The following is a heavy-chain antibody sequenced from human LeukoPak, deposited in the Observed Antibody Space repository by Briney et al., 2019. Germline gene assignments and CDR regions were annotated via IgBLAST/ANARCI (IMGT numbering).Heavy chain of an antibody. D-gene: IGHD2-2*01. CDR3: ARGGSSTSCFGAYCFDY. Sequence: SETLSLTCVVYGGSFSGYYWSWIRQPPGKGLEWIGEINHSGSTNYNPSLKSRVTISVDTSKNQFSLKLSSVTAADTAVYYCARGGSSTSCFGAYCFDYWGQGTLVTVSS. V-gene: IGHV4-34*01. CDR1: GGSFSGYY. J-gene: IGHJ4*02. CDR2: INHSGST.